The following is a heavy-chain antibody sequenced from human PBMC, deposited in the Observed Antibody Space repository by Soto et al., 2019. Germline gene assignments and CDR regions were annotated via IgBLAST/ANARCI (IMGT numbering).Heavy chain of an antibody. J-gene: IGHJ4*02. V-gene: IGHV1-2*02. CDR3: EGSNILVTGSDPFDS. D-gene: IGHD6-19*01. Sequence: ASVKVSCKASGFTFTGHYVHWVRQAPGQGLEWMGWINPDNGDTIYAQKFQGRVTMTRDTSISTAYMDLSWLRSDDTAVYFCEGSNILVTGSDPFDSWGQGTPVPVYS. CDR1: GFTFTGHY. CDR2: INPDNGDT.